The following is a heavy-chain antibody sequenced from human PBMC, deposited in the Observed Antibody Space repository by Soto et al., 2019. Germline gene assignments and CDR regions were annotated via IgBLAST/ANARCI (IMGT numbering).Heavy chain of an antibody. CDR2: IFSDGSNT. J-gene: IGHJ4*02. CDR3: VRGSYSSGFDY. CDR1: GLTFSSYW. V-gene: IGHV3-74*01. D-gene: IGHD6-19*01. Sequence: PGGSLRLSCAASGLTFSSYWMHWVRQAPGKGLVWVSRIFSDGSNTNSADSVKGRFTISRDNAKNTVYLQMSSLRAEDTAVYYCVRGSYSSGFDYWGQGTLVTVSS.